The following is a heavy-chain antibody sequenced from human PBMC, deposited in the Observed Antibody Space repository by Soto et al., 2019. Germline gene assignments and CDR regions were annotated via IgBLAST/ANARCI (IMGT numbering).Heavy chain of an antibody. CDR1: GFKFDDYG. V-gene: IGHV3-9*01. J-gene: IGHJ4*01. Sequence: GGSLRLSCVASGFKFDDYGMHWVRHTPGKGLEWIAGLSKDSLSISYGASMKGRFTISRDNAKNSLYLQPNSPRPGDTALYYCVKDALTAVAFYFDYWGRGALVTVSS. CDR3: VKDALTAVAFYFDY. D-gene: IGHD6-19*01. CDR2: LSKDSLSI.